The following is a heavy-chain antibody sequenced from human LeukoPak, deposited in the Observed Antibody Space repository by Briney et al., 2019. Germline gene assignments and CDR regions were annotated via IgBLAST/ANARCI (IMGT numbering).Heavy chain of an antibody. Sequence: PSETLSLTCTVSGGSISSGDYYWSWIRQPPGKGLEWIGYIYYSGSTYYNPSLKSRVTISVDTSKNQFSLKLSSVTAADTAVYYCAREGPNYYDSSSTTYYFDYWGQGTLVTVSS. D-gene: IGHD3-22*01. V-gene: IGHV4-30-4*01. CDR3: AREGPNYYDSSSTTYYFDY. CDR1: GGSISSGDYY. CDR2: IYYSGST. J-gene: IGHJ4*02.